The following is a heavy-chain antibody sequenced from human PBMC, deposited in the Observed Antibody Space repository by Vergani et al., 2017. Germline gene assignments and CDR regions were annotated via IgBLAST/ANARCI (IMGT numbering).Heavy chain of an antibody. J-gene: IGHJ4*02. CDR1: GGSISSHY. Sequence: QVQLQESGPGLVKPSETLSLTCTVSGGSISSHYWSWIRQPPGKGLEWIGYIYYSGSTNYNPSLKSRVPISVDTSKNQFSLKLSSVTAADTAVYYCARDHYDSSGYYNRISDYWGQGTLVTVSS. D-gene: IGHD3-22*01. CDR2: IYYSGST. V-gene: IGHV4-59*11. CDR3: ARDHYDSSGYYNRISDY.